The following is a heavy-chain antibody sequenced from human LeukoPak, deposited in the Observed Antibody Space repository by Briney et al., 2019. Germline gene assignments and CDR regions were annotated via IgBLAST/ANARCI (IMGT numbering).Heavy chain of an antibody. V-gene: IGHV4-34*01. CDR1: GGSFSGYY. CDR3: ARGLWYSSSLNWFDP. Sequence: SETLSLTCAVYGGSFSGYYWSLIRQPPGKGLEWIGEINHSGSTNYNPSLKSRVTISVDTSKNQFSLKLSSVTAADTAVYYCARGLWYSSSLNWFDPWGQGTLVTVSS. D-gene: IGHD6-13*01. J-gene: IGHJ5*02. CDR2: INHSGST.